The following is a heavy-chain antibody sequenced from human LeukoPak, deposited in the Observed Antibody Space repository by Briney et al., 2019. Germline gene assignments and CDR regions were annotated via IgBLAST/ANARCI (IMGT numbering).Heavy chain of an antibody. CDR2: IRPDGSEK. Sequence: SGGSLRLSCAASGFPFSYYWMAWVRQAPGKGLEWVANIRPDGSEKFYVDSMKGRITISRDNAKNSLCLQMNSLRVEDTAVYYCARDPRWRFDYWGQGTLVTVSS. CDR3: ARDPRWRFDY. V-gene: IGHV3-7*04. J-gene: IGHJ4*02. D-gene: IGHD3-16*02. CDR1: GFPFSYYW.